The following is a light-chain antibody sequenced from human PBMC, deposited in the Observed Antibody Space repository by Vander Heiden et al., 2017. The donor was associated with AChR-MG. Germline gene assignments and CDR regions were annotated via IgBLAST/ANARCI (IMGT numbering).Light chain of an antibody. CDR1: SSNIEKNA. Sequence: QSVVTQPPSASGTPGQRVTISCPGSSSNIEKNAVNWYQQLPGTAPKFRSYSNNQRPSGVPDRFSGSKSGTSASLAISGLHSEDEADYYCAACDDSQNAWLFGGGTKVTVL. CDR3: AACDDSQNAWL. CDR2: SNN. V-gene: IGLV1-44*01. J-gene: IGLJ3*02.